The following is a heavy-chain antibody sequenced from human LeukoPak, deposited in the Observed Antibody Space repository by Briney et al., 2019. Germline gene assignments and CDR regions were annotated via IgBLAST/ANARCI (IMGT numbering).Heavy chain of an antibody. CDR2: IGVTGDT. D-gene: IGHD2-15*01. Sequence: GGSPRLSCAASGFTFSKDEFDWVRRAPGKGLEWVAAIGVTGDTYYAESVKGRFNITREDAANSLYLQMRSMGAGDTALYYCTKEFCGSRAACAGGSYYDFWGRGALVTVSS. J-gene: IGHJ2*01. CDR1: GFTFSKDE. V-gene: IGHV3-13*01. CDR3: TKEFCGSRAACAGGSYYDF.